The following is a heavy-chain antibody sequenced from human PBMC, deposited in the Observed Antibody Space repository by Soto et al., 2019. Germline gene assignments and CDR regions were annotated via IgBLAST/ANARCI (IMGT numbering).Heavy chain of an antibody. J-gene: IGHJ3*02. D-gene: IGHD6-19*01. CDR2: ISTPGGSS. Sequence: GGSLRLSCAVSGFSFTNYAMSWVRQAPGKGLEWVSAISTPGGSSYYTDSVKGRFTISRDSFMNTLYLQLNSLGAEDTAVYYCAKCAYSNGWYNPRSNAFDIWGQGTMVTVSS. CDR1: GFSFTNYA. CDR3: AKCAYSNGWYNPRSNAFDI. V-gene: IGHV3-23*01.